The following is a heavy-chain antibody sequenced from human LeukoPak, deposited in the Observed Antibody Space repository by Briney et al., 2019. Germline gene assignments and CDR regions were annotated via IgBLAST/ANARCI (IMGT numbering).Heavy chain of an antibody. J-gene: IGHJ3*02. V-gene: IGHV3-74*01. CDR1: GFTFSSYW. Sequence: PVGSLRLSCAASGFTFSSYWMHWVRQAPGKGLVCVSRINSDGSSTRYADPLKGRFTISRDNAKNSLYLQMNSLRAEDTAVYYCARGLDTDMARDAFDIWGQGTMVTVSS. CDR3: ARGLDTDMARDAFDI. CDR2: INSDGSST. D-gene: IGHD5-18*01.